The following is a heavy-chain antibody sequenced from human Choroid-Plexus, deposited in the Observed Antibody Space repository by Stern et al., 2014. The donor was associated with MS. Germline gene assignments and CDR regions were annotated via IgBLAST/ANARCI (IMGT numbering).Heavy chain of an antibody. J-gene: IGHJ4*02. CDR1: GFTFSNFG. V-gene: IGHV3-30*18. CDR3: AKDRQWSTYFFDY. CDR2: ISYDGSDK. D-gene: IGHD2-15*01. Sequence: QLVQSGGGVAQPGRPLILSCAASGFTFSNFGMHWVRQAPGKGLEWVALISYDGSDKYYADSVKCRFTIFIDNSKNTLYMHMNSLRAEDTAVYYCAKDRQWSTYFFDYWGQGSLVTVSS.